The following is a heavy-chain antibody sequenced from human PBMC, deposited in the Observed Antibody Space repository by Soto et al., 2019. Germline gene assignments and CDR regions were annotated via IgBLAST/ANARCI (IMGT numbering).Heavy chain of an antibody. Sequence: QEQVVESGGGVVQPGRSLRLSCAASGFSFSSDAMHWVRQAPGKGLEWVALIWHDGSTTSYADSVKGRFTISRDNSKNTHYLQMNNLRAEDTAVYYCARDVETTKANYYYYGMDVWGRGTPVTVSS. V-gene: IGHV3-33*01. CDR1: GFSFSSDA. CDR3: ARDVETTKANYYYYGMDV. J-gene: IGHJ6*02. D-gene: IGHD5-18*01. CDR2: IWHDGSTT.